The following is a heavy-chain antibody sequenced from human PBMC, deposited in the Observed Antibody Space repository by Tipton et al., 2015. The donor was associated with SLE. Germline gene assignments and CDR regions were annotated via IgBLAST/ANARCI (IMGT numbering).Heavy chain of an antibody. CDR2: IYTSGST. D-gene: IGHD3-22*01. J-gene: IGHJ4*02. V-gene: IGHV4-61*09. Sequence: TLSLTCTVSGGSISSGSYYWSWIRQPAGKGLEWIGYIYTSGSTNYNPSLKSRVTISVDTSKNQFSLKLSSVTAADTAVYYCARLLWLLGDFDYWGQGTLVTVSS. CDR3: ARLLWLLGDFDY. CDR1: GGSISSGSYY.